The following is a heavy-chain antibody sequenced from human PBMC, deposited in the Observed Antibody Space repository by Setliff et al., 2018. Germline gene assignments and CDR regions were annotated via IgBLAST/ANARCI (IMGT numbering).Heavy chain of an antibody. V-gene: IGHV4-39*07. CDR1: GGSISSSSYY. CDR3: ARASTYYNFWSGYYGDSTNWFDP. D-gene: IGHD3-3*01. J-gene: IGHJ5*02. CDR2: IYYSGST. Sequence: PSETLSLTCTVSGGSISSSSYYWGWIRQPPGKGLEWIGSIYYSGSTYYNPSLKSRVTISVDTSKNQFSLKLSSVTAADTAVYYCARASTYYNFWSGYYGDSTNWFDPWGQGTLVTV.